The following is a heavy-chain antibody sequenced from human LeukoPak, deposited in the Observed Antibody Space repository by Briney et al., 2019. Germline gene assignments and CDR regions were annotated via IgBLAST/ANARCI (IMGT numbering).Heavy chain of an antibody. CDR1: GGSFSSYY. CDR3: ARGPPFGSSSDYYYYYMDV. Sequence: SETLSLTCAVYGGSFSSYYLTWIRQPPGKGLEWIADINHSGSTNYNPSLKSRVTISVDTSKNQFSLKLSSVTAADTAVYYCARGPPFGSSSDYYYYYMDVWGKGTTVTVSS. V-gene: IGHV4-34*01. CDR2: INHSGST. J-gene: IGHJ6*03. D-gene: IGHD6-6*01.